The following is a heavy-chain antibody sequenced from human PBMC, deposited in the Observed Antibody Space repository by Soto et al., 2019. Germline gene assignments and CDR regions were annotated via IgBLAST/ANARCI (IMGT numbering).Heavy chain of an antibody. CDR2: ISTSGGTT. Sequence: GGSLRLSCAASGFTFSSYAMSWVRQAPGKGLEWVSAISTSGGTTYYADSVKGRFTISRDTSKNTLYLQMTGLSAEDTAVYYCANSPIAGVGTTDYFDYWGLGTLVTVSS. V-gene: IGHV3-23*01. CDR1: GFTFSSYA. CDR3: ANSPIAGVGTTDYFDY. J-gene: IGHJ4*02. D-gene: IGHD1-1*01.